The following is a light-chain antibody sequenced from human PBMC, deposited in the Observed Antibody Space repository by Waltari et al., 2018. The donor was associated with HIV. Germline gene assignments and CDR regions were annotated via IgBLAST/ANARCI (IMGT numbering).Light chain of an antibody. V-gene: IGLV1-47*01. CDR2: SNK. Sequence: QSVLIQSPSLSGTPGQTITISCYGSNSNIGKNGVYCHQQSTGTAPKVRIYSNKRRPSGVPDRFSGSQSGTSASLAISGLRSEDEADYYCSVWDDSLSVQVFGGGTKLTVL. J-gene: IGLJ3*02. CDR3: SVWDDSLSVQV. CDR1: NSNIGKNG.